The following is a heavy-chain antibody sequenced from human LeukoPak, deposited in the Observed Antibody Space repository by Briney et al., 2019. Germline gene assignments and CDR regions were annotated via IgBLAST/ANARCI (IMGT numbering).Heavy chain of an antibody. D-gene: IGHD3-22*01. CDR2: ISGGADYI. CDR3: ASNYDNCVYYGIDY. Sequence: GGSLRLSCAASRFTFSSYTMNWVRQAPGKGLEWVSSISGGADYIYYADSVRGRFTISRDNAKNSLYLQMNSLRAEDTAVYYCASNYDNCVYYGIDYWGQGTLVTVSS. J-gene: IGHJ4*02. V-gene: IGHV3-21*01. CDR1: RFTFSSYT.